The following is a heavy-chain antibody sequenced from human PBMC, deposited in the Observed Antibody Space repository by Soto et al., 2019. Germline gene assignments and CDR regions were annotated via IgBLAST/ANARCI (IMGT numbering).Heavy chain of an antibody. D-gene: IGHD3-3*01. CDR2: INVFSGIA. CDR1: GYTFTAYG. CDR3: ARDVGGMDV. J-gene: IGHJ6*02. Sequence: ASVKVSCKTSGYTFTAYGVNWVRQAPGQGLEWMGWINVFSGIAKYAQKFQDRITITTDTSTTTAYMDLRSLRSDDTAVYYCARDVGGMDVWG. V-gene: IGHV1-18*01.